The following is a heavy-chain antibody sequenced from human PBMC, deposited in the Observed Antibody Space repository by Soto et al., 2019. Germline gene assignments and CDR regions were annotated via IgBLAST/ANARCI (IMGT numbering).Heavy chain of an antibody. V-gene: IGHV4-39*01. Sequence: QLQLQESGPGLVKPSETLSLTCTVSGGSISSSSYYWGWIRQPPGKGLEWIGSIYYSGSTYYNQSLKSRVTISVDTSKNQFSLKLSSVTAADTAVYYCARVGYCSSTSCYWFDPWGQGTLVTVSS. J-gene: IGHJ5*02. CDR1: GGSISSSSYY. CDR2: IYYSGST. D-gene: IGHD2-2*01. CDR3: ARVGYCSSTSCYWFDP.